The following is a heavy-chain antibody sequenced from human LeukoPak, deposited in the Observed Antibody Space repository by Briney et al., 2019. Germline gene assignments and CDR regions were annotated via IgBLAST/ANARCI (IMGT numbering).Heavy chain of an antibody. CDR3: ARGGGTGTTDFEY. Sequence: PSETLSLTCAVYGGSFSGYYWSWIRQPPGKGLEWIGEINHSGSTNYNPSLKSRVTISVDTSKNQFSLKLSSVTAADKAVYYCARGGGTGTTDFEYWGQGTLVTVSS. CDR2: INHSGST. CDR1: GGSFSGYY. V-gene: IGHV4-34*01. J-gene: IGHJ4*02. D-gene: IGHD1-1*01.